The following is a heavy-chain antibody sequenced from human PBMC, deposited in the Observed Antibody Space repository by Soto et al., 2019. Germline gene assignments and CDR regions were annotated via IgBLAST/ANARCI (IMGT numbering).Heavy chain of an antibody. V-gene: IGHV3-11*06. J-gene: IGHJ3*02. D-gene: IGHD1-1*01. Sequence: GGSLRLSCAASGFTFSDYYMSWIRQAPGKGLEWGSYISSSSSYTNYADSVKRRFTIPRDNAKNSLYLQMNSLRAENTAVYYCARDWSLWNDLAFDIWGQGTMVTVSS. CDR2: ISSSSSYT. CDR3: ARDWSLWNDLAFDI. CDR1: GFTFSDYY.